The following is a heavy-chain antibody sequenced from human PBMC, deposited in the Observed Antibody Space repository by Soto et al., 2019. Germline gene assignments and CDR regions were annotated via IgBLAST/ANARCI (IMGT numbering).Heavy chain of an antibody. V-gene: IGHV4-59*01. J-gene: IGHJ2*01. CDR2: IYYSGST. D-gene: IGHD6-19*01. CDR1: GGSISSYY. CDR3: AREQETYSSGWYYWYFDL. Sequence: SETLSLTCTVSGGSISSYYWSWIRQPPGKGLEWIGYIYYSGSTNYNPSLKSRVTISVDTSKNQFSLKLSSVTAADTAVYYCAREQETYSSGWYYWYFDLWGRGTLVTVSS.